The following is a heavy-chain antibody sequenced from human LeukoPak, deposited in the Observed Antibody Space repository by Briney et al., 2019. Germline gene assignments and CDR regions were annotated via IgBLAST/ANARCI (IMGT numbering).Heavy chain of an antibody. CDR1: GFTFSNYA. CDR3: ARDPGAYFDY. D-gene: IGHD3-16*01. J-gene: IGHJ4*02. Sequence: PGGSLRLSCSASGFTFSNYAMHWVRQAPGKGLVWVSHINTDGSSTNYADSVKGRFTISRDNAKNTLYLQMNSLRAEDTAVYYCARDPGAYFDYWGQGTLVTVSS. V-gene: IGHV3-74*01. CDR2: INTDGSST.